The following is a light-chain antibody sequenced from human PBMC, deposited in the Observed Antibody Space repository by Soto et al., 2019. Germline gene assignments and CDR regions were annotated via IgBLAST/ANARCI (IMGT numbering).Light chain of an antibody. J-gene: IGLJ1*01. Sequence: QSALTQPASVSGSPGQSITISCTGTSSDVGRYNYVSWYQQYPGKAPKLMIYEISNRPSGVSTRFSGSKSGNTASLTISGLQAEDEADYYCTSYTSSNTYVFGGGTKVTVL. V-gene: IGLV2-14*01. CDR1: SSDVGRYNY. CDR3: TSYTSSNTYV. CDR2: EIS.